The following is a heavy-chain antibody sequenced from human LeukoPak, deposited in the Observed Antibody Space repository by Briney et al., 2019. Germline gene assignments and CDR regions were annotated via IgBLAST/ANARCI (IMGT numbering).Heavy chain of an antibody. CDR1: GYTFTGYY. CDR3: ARDHPYYYDSSGYDY. Sequence: ASVKVSCKASGYTFTGYYMHWVRQAPGQGLEWMGWINPNSGGTNYAQKFQGRVTMTRDTSISTAYMGLSRLRSDDTAVYYCARDHPYYYDSSGYDYWGQGTLVTVSS. J-gene: IGHJ4*02. CDR2: INPNSGGT. D-gene: IGHD3-22*01. V-gene: IGHV1-2*02.